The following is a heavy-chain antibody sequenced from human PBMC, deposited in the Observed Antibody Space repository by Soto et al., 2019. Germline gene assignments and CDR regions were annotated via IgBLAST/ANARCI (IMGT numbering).Heavy chain of an antibody. CDR3: ARDRYYYDSSGYYNYGMDV. CDR1: GFTFSSYA. V-gene: IGHV3-20*04. D-gene: IGHD3-22*01. Sequence: GGSLRLSCAASGFTFSSYAMHWVRQAPGKGLEWVSGINWNGGSTGYADSVKGRFTISRDNAKNSLYLQMNSLRAEDTALYYCARDRYYYDSSGYYNYGMDVWGQGTTVTVSS. CDR2: INWNGGST. J-gene: IGHJ6*02.